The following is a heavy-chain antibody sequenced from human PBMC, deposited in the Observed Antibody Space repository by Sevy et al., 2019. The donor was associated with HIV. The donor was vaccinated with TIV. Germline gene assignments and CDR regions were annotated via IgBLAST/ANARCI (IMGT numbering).Heavy chain of an antibody. CDR3: AKGREQEYYYGMDV. V-gene: IGHV3-30*02. J-gene: IGHJ6*02. D-gene: IGHD1-26*01. CDR2: IRYDGNNK. CDR1: GFTFSSYG. Sequence: GGSLRLSCAASGFTFSSYGMHWVRQAPGKGLEWVAFIRYDGNNKYYTGSVKGRFTISRDNSKNTLYLQMNSLRAEDTAVYYCAKGREQEYYYGMDVWGQGTTVTVSS.